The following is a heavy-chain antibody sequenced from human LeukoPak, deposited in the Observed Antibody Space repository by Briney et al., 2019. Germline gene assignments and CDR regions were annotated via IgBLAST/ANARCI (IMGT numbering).Heavy chain of an antibody. CDR2: IQPDGSEQ. CDR1: W. CDR3: XXXXXXXXDP. Sequence: WXXWXRQAPGXXXEGVGNIQPDGSEQYPVDSVKGRFTISRDNARNXLFLQMNSLRVEDTAVYYCXXXXXXXXDPWGQXTXVTVSS. J-gene: IGHJ5*02. V-gene: IGHV3-7*01.